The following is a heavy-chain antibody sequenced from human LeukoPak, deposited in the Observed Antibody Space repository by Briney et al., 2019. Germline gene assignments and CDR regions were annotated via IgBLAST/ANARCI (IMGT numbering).Heavy chain of an antibody. V-gene: IGHV1-18*01. D-gene: IGHD3-22*01. CDR3: ARVYYDSSGYYYNYYYYGMDV. J-gene: IGHJ6*02. CDR1: GYTFTSYG. CDR2: ISAYNGNT. Sequence: ASVKVSCKASGYTFTSYGISWVRQAPGQGLEWMGWISAYNGNTNYAQKLQGRVTMTTDTSTSTAYMELRSLRSDDTAVYYCARVYYDSSGYYYNYYYYGMDVWGQGTTATVSS.